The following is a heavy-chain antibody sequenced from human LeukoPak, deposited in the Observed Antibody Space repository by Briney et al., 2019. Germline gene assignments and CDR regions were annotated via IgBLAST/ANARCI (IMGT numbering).Heavy chain of an antibody. D-gene: IGHD6-6*01. V-gene: IGHV3-23*01. CDR3: AKATYSSSSGAYYFDY. Sequence: GGSLRLSCAASGVTFSSYAMSWVRQAPGKGLEWVSAISGSGGSTYYADSVKGRFTISRDNSKNTLYLQMNSLRAEGTAVYYCAKATYSSSSGAYYFDYWGQGTLVTVSS. CDR2: ISGSGGST. CDR1: GVTFSSYA. J-gene: IGHJ4*02.